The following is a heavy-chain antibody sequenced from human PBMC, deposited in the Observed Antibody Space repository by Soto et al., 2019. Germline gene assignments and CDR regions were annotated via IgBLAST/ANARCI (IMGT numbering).Heavy chain of an antibody. CDR3: ARGTIFGVVITYFDY. CDR1: GGTFSSYT. CDR2: IIPILGIA. V-gene: IGHV1-69*02. Sequence: VKVSCKASGGTFSSYTISWVRQAPGQGLEWMGRIIPILGIANYAQKFQGRVTITADKSTSTAYMELSSLRSEDTAVYYCARGTIFGVVITYFDYWGQGTLVTVSS. D-gene: IGHD3-3*01. J-gene: IGHJ4*02.